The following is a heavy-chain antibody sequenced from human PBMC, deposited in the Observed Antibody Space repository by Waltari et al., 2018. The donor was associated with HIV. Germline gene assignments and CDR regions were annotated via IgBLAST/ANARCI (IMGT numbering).Heavy chain of an antibody. CDR2: ICPGDSET. V-gene: IGHV5-51*03. D-gene: IGHD3-22*01. Sequence: EMQLVQSGAEVKKPGESLKISCKASGYSFTSYWIGWVRQMSGKGREWMGIICPGDSETGYGPSFQGQVTSSADNSISTAYVQWSSLKASDTAMYYCATSRSTYYDTGGYFDYWGQGILVTVCS. J-gene: IGHJ4*02. CDR1: GYSFTSYW. CDR3: ATSRSTYYDTGGYFDY.